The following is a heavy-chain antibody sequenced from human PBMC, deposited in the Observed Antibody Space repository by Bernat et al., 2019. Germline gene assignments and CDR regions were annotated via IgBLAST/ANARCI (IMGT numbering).Heavy chain of an antibody. CDR3: AARIAAIYYYYGMDV. CDR1: GGSISSGDYY. CDR2: IYYSGST. D-gene: IGHD5-12*01. J-gene: IGHJ6*02. V-gene: IGHV4-30-4*01. Sequence: QVQLQEPGPGLVKPSQTLSLTCTVSGGSISSGDYYWSWIRQPPGKGLEWIGYIYYSGSTYYNPSLKSRVTISVDTSKNQFSLKLSSVTAADTAVYYCAARIAAIYYYYGMDVWGQGTTVTVSS.